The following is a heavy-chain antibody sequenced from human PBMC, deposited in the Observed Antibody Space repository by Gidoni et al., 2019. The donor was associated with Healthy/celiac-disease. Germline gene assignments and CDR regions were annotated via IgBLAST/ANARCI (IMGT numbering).Heavy chain of an antibody. D-gene: IGHD3-9*01. J-gene: IGHJ4*02. Sequence: EVQLLESGAGLVQPGGSLRLSCAASGVTFRSYAISWVPQAPGKGLAWVAAISGSGGSTYYAGSVKGRFTISRDNSKNTLYLQMNSLRAEDTAVYYCAKGDILTLSDYWGQGTLVTVSS. V-gene: IGHV3-23*01. CDR2: ISGSGGST. CDR3: AKGDILTLSDY. CDR1: GVTFRSYA.